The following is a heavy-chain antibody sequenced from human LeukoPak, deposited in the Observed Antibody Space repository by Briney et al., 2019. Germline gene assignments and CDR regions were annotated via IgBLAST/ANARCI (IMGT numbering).Heavy chain of an antibody. CDR3: ARHKYYYGSGTGGFDP. Sequence: ASVKVSCKASGYTFTGYYMHWVRQAPGQGLEWMGWINPNSGGTNYAQKFQGRVTMTRDASISTAYMELSSLRSEDTAVYYCARHKYYYGSGTGGFDPWGQGTLVTVSS. D-gene: IGHD3-10*01. J-gene: IGHJ5*02. CDR1: GYTFTGYY. CDR2: INPNSGGT. V-gene: IGHV1-2*02.